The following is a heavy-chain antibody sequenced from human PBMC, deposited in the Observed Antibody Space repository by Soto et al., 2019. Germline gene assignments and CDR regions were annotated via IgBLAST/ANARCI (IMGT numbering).Heavy chain of an antibody. D-gene: IGHD3-3*01. CDR2: ISDDGSNT. J-gene: IGHJ4*02. Sequence: QVQLVESGGGVVQPGRSLRLSCAASGFTFSRHTKHRVRQAPGKWLEWVAAISDDGSNTYYADSLKGRFTISRDNSKNTLYLQMNSLSSEDTAVHHCAREVYYDFWSGFNTHPYYFDDWGQGTLVTVSS. CDR3: AREVYYDFWSGFNTHPYYFDD. V-gene: IGHV3-30-3*01. CDR1: GFTFSRHT.